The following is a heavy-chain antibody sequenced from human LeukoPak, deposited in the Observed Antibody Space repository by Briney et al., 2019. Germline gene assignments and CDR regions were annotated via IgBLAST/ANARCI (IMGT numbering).Heavy chain of an antibody. V-gene: IGHV3-7*01. J-gene: IGHJ4*02. Sequence: GGSLRLSCAASGFTFSIHSMGWVRQAPGKGLECVATIGLDGAQKDFVDSVKGRFTLSRDNAKNSLFLEMNRLRVEDTAMYYCARWRGLQSEFDCWGQGTLVTVSS. CDR2: IGLDGAQK. CDR1: GFTFSIHS. CDR3: ARWRGLQSEFDC. D-gene: IGHD5-24*01.